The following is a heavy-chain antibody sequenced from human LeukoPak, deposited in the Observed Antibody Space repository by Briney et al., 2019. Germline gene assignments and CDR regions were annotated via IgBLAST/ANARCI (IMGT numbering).Heavy chain of an antibody. V-gene: IGHV3-74*01. Sequence: PGGSLRLSCAASGFAFSSNWMHWVRQTPGKGLVWVSRINSGGSGTSYADSVEGRSTISRDNAKNTLYLQMNSLKGEDTAVYYCATSLGPLAEYWGRGTLVTISS. CDR1: GFAFSSNW. CDR3: ATSLGPLAEY. J-gene: IGHJ4*02. D-gene: IGHD7-27*01. CDR2: INSGGSGT.